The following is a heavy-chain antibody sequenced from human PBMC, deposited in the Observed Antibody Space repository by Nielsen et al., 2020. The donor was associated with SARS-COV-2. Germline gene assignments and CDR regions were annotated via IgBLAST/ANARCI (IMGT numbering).Heavy chain of an antibody. D-gene: IGHD5-24*01. Sequence: GESLKISCAASGFTFSNYAIHWVRQAPGKGLEWVAVISYDGSKKYYADSVKGRFIISRDNSKNTLDLQMNSLRAEDTAVYYCARDLETDGYNWNYFDYWGQGTLVTVSS. J-gene: IGHJ4*02. CDR1: GFTFSNYA. V-gene: IGHV3-30*04. CDR3: ARDLETDGYNWNYFDY. CDR2: ISYDGSKK.